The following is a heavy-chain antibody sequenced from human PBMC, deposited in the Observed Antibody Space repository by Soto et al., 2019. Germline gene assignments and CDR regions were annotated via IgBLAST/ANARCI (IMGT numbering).Heavy chain of an antibody. CDR1: GGSISDHY. CDR2: GLRHEFV. Sequence: QMHLQESGPGLVKPSETPSLTCTVSGGSISDHYLSWTRQPPGKGLEWIGYGLRHEFVGTNPSLTSRVTISVDTSKKQFSLRLNSVTAADTAVYYCVAGPDHAKSAYWGQGTLVTVSS. J-gene: IGHJ4*01. CDR3: VAGPDHAKSAY. V-gene: IGHV4-59*11.